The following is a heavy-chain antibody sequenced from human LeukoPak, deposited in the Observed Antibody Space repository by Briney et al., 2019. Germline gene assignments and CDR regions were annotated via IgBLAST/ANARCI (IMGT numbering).Heavy chain of an antibody. V-gene: IGHV2-5*02. CDR3: XHXGYXWSHKHIYFDY. CDR1: GFSLSTSGVG. CDR2: IYWDDDK. D-gene: IGHD5-18*01. Sequence: SGPTLVKPTQTLTLTCTFSGFSLSTSGVGVGWIRQPPGKALEWLALIYWDDDKRYSPSLKSRLTITKDTSKNQVVLTMTNMDXXXXAXYYXXHXGYXWSHKHIYFDYWGQGTLVTVSS. J-gene: IGHJ4*02.